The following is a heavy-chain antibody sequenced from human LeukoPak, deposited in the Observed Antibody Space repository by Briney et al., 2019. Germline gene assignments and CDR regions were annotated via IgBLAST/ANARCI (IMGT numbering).Heavy chain of an antibody. D-gene: IGHD2-21*02. Sequence: GGSLRLSCAASGFTFSGYSMNWVRQAPGKGLEWVSYISSGSSTIYYADSVRGRFTISRDNAKSSLYLQMNSLRAEDTAVCYCARGRADYYFDYWSQGTLVTVSS. CDR3: ARGRADYYFDY. CDR2: ISSGSSTI. CDR1: GFTFSGYS. J-gene: IGHJ4*02. V-gene: IGHV3-48*01.